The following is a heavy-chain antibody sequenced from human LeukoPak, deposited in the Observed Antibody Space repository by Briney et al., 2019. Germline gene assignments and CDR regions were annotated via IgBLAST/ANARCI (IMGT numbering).Heavy chain of an antibody. CDR2: ISYSGST. CDR3: ARVGVGDIHLDY. D-gene: IGHD3-16*01. Sequence: KSSETLSLTCTVSGGSISSGDYYWSWIRQPPGKGLEWIGYISYSGSTYNNPSLKSRVTISLDTSKNQFSLKLSSVTAADTAVYYCARVGVGDIHLDYWGQGTLVTVSS. V-gene: IGHV4-30-4*01. J-gene: IGHJ4*02. CDR1: GGSISSGDYY.